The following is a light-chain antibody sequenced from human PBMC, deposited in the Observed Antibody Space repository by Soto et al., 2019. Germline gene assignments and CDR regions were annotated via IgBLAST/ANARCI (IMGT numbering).Light chain of an antibody. CDR1: QSVSNY. V-gene: IGKV3-11*01. J-gene: IGKJ1*01. Sequence: EIVLTQSPATLSLSPGERATLSCRASQSVSNYLAWYQQKPGQAPRLLIYDASNRTTGIPARFSDSGSGTDFPLTISGLEPEDFAVYYCQQRSNWPPTWTFGQGTKVEIK. CDR3: QQRSNWPPTWT. CDR2: DAS.